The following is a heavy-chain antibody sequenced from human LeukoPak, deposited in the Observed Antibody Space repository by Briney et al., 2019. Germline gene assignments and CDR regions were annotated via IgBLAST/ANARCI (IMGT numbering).Heavy chain of an antibody. V-gene: IGHV3-23*01. CDR2: ISDSGGST. CDR1: GFTFSSYA. Sequence: GGSLRLSCAASGFTFSSYAVSWVRQAPGKGLAWVSAISDSGGSTYYADSVKGRFTTSRDNSKNTLYLQMNSLRAEDTAVYYCARYIGRSSFDYWGQGTLVTVSS. CDR3: ARYIGRSSFDY. D-gene: IGHD6-13*01. J-gene: IGHJ4*02.